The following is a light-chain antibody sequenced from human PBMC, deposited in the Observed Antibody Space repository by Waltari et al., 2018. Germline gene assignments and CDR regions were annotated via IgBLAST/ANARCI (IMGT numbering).Light chain of an antibody. J-gene: IGLJ2*01. CDR3: SSYAGSNNVI. CDR1: SSDVGSYNY. V-gene: IGLV2-8*01. CDR2: EVT. Sequence: QSALTQPPSASGSRGQSVTISCTGTSSDVGSYNYVSWYQHPPGKAPKLMIYEVTKRPSGVPDRFSGSKSGNTASLTVSGLQAEDEADYYCSSYAGSNNVIFGGGTRLTVL.